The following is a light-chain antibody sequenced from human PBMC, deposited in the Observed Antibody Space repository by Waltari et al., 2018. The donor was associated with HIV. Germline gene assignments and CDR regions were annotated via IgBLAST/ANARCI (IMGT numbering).Light chain of an antibody. CDR2: EVS. Sequence: QSALTQPASVSGSPGQSITISCTGTSSDVGGYNYVSWYQQHPGKAPHLMIYEVSNRPSGVSNRFSGSKSGNTASLTISGLQAEDEADYYCSSYTSSSTVVFGGGTKLTVL. V-gene: IGLV2-14*01. CDR1: SSDVGGYNY. J-gene: IGLJ2*01. CDR3: SSYTSSSTVV.